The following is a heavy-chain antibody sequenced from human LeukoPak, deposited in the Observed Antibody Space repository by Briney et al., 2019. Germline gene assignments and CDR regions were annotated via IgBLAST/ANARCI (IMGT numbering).Heavy chain of an antibody. V-gene: IGHV4-61*01. D-gene: IGHD6-13*01. CDR3: ARHRTAATGRLYYY. CDR1: GGSVSSISAE. J-gene: IGHJ4*02. CDR2: IYYTGST. Sequence: SETLSLTCTVSGGSVSSISAEGSWIRQPPGKGLEWIVYIYYTGSTNYNPSLKSRVTISVHTSKSQFSLRLTSVTAADTAVYSCARHRTAATGRLYYYWGQGTLVTVSS.